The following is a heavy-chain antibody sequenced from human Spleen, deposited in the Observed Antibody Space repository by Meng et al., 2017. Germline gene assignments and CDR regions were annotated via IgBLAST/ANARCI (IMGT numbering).Heavy chain of an antibody. CDR1: GFTFSSYG. J-gene: IGHJ4*02. CDR2: ISYDGSRK. Sequence: GESLKISCAASGFTFSSYGMHWVRQAPGKGLEWVAVISYDGSRKYYADSVKGRFTISRDNSKNTLYLQMNSLRGEDTAVYYCARDFAGAGTWAAYFDYWGQGTLVTVSS. V-gene: IGHV3-30*19. CDR3: ARDFAGAGTWAAYFDY. D-gene: IGHD6-13*01.